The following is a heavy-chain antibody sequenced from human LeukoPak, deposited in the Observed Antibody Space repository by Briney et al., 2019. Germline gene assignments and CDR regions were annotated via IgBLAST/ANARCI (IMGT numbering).Heavy chain of an antibody. D-gene: IGHD3-16*01. Sequence: GGSLRLSCAASGFTFSNYAMNWVRQAPGKGLEWVSSISASSTDIYYADSVKGRFTISRDNSKNTLYLQMNSLRAEDTAVYYCARAWGLDYWGQGTLVTVSS. CDR1: GFTFSNYA. J-gene: IGHJ4*02. CDR2: ISASSTDI. V-gene: IGHV3-21*01. CDR3: ARAWGLDY.